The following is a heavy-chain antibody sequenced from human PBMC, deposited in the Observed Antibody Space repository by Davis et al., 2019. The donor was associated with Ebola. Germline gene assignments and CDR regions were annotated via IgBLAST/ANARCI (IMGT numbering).Heavy chain of an antibody. D-gene: IGHD2-2*01. V-gene: IGHV4-4*07. CDR2: IYTSGST. CDR3: ARGGVIYCSSTSCHGVTRWFDP. CDR1: GGSFSGYY. Sequence: SETLSLTCAVSGGSFSGYYWSWIRQPAGKGLEWIGRIYTSGSTNYNPSLKSRVTISVDTSKNQFSLKLSSVTAADTAVYYCARGGVIYCSSTSCHGVTRWFDPWGQGTLVTVSS. J-gene: IGHJ5*02.